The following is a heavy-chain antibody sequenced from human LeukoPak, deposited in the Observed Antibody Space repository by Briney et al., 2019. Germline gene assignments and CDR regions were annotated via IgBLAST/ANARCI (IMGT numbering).Heavy chain of an antibody. CDR3: ARMGIAAAGIGGDAFDI. CDR2: IYTSGST. Sequence: SETLSLTCTVSGGSISSYYWSWIRQPAGKGLEWIGRIYTSGSTNYNPSLKSRVTMSVDTSKNQPSLKLSSVTAADTAVYYCARMGIAAAGIGGDAFDIWGQGTMVTASS. D-gene: IGHD6-13*01. V-gene: IGHV4-4*07. J-gene: IGHJ3*02. CDR1: GGSISSYY.